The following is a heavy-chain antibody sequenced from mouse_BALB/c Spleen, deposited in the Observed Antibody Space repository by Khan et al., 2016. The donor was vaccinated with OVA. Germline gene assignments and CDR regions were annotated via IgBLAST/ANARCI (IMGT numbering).Heavy chain of an antibody. CDR1: GFTFTSYG. J-gene: IGHJ2*01. CDR2: ISSDSNTI. D-gene: IGHD1-1*01. Sequence: EVELVESGGGLVQSGGSRKLSCAASGFTFTSYGMHWIRQAPEKGLEWVAYISSDSNTIYYADTVKGRCTISRDNPKNTLFLQMISLRSGDTAMYFCATSYFYGYYLDYWGQGTTLTVSS. V-gene: IGHV5-17*02. CDR3: ATSYFYGYYLDY.